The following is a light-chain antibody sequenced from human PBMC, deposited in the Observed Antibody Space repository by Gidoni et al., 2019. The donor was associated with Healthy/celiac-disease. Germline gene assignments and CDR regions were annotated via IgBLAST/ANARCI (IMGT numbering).Light chain of an antibody. CDR2: AAS. J-gene: IGKJ1*01. CDR1: QSISSY. CDR3: QQSYSTPRT. Sequence: DIQMTQSPSSLSASVGDRVTITCRASQSISSYLNWYQQKPGKAPKLMIYAASSLQSGVPSRFSGSGYGTDFTLTISSLQPEYFATYYCQQSYSTPRTFGQGTKVEIK. V-gene: IGKV1-39*01.